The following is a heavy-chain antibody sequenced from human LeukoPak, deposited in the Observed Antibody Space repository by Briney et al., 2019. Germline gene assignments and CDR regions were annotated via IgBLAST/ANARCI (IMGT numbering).Heavy chain of an antibody. V-gene: IGHV3-21*01. D-gene: IGHD5-24*01. Sequence: GGSLRLSCAASGFSLSSDSMNWVRQAPGKGLEWVSSISSSSSYIYYADSVKGRFTISRDNAKNSLSLQMNTLTAEDTAVYYCASRWLLPDAFDIWGQGTMVTVSS. CDR1: GFSLSSDS. CDR3: ASRWLLPDAFDI. J-gene: IGHJ3*02. CDR2: ISSSSSYI.